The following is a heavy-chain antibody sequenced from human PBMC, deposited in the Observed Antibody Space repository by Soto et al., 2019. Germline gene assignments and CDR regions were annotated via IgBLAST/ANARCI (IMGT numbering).Heavy chain of an antibody. V-gene: IGHV5-51*01. CDR2: IYPGDSDT. CDR3: ARQGVGPEGVSLWFGEFPFDE. CDR1: GYSFTSYW. D-gene: IGHD3-10*01. Sequence: GESLKISCKGSGYSFTSYWIGWVRQMPGKGLEWMGIIYPGDSDTRYSPSFQGQVTISADKSISTAYLQWSSLKASDTAMYYCARQGVGPEGVSLWFGEFPFDEWGQGTLVTVSS. J-gene: IGHJ4*02.